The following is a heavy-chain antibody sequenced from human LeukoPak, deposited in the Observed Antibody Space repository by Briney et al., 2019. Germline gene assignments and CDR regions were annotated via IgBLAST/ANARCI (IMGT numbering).Heavy chain of an antibody. CDR2: IYYSGST. CDR3: ARHGGLSMAGYAFDI. CDR1: GGSISSYY. D-gene: IGHD2/OR15-2a*01. J-gene: IGHJ3*02. Sequence: SETLSLTCTVSGGSISSYYWSWIRQPPGKGLEWIGYIYYSGSTNYNPSLKSRVTISVDTSKNQFSLKLSSVTAADTAVYYCARHGGLSMAGYAFDIWGQRTMVTVSS. V-gene: IGHV4-59*08.